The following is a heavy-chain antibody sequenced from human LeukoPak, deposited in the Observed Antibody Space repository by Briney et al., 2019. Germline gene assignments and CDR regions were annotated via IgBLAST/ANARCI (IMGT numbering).Heavy chain of an antibody. V-gene: IGHV3-74*01. Sequence: PGGSLRLSCAASGFTFSSYWMHWVRQAPGKGLVWVSRINSDGSSTSYADSVKGRFTISRDNAKNTLYLQMNSLRAEDTAVYYCARDPVTMVRGVHLFDYWGQGTLVTVSS. CDR1: GFTFSSYW. CDR2: INSDGSST. CDR3: ARDPVTMVRGVHLFDY. J-gene: IGHJ4*02. D-gene: IGHD3-10*01.